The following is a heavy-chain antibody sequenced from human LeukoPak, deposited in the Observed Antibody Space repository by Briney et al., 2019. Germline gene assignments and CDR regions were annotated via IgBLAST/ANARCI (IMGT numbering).Heavy chain of an antibody. Sequence: GRSLRLSCAASGFTVSSYGMHWVRQAPGKGLEWVAVISYDGSNKYYADSVKGRFTISRDNSKNTLYLQMNSLRAEDTAVYYCAKDHPGSGSLGLDYWGQGTLATVSS. CDR1: GFTVSSYG. CDR3: AKDHPGSGSLGLDY. V-gene: IGHV3-30*18. CDR2: ISYDGSNK. D-gene: IGHD3-10*01. J-gene: IGHJ4*02.